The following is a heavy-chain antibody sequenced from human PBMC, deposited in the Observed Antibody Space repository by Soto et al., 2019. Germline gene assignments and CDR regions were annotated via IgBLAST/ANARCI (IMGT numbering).Heavy chain of an antibody. CDR1: GFPFNTYG. Sequence: QVQLVESGGGVVQPGTSLRLSCAASGFPFNTYGMHWVRQDPGKGLALVAVIWYDGSNINYSDSVKGRFTISRDNSKNMVFLHMNSLRVEDTGVYYCGRGYNYADHWGQGALVTVSS. J-gene: IGHJ4*02. CDR2: IWYDGSNI. CDR3: GRGYNYADH. V-gene: IGHV3-33*01. D-gene: IGHD5-18*01.